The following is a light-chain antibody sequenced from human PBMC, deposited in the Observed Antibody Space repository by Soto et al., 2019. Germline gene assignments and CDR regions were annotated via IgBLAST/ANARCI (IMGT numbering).Light chain of an antibody. Sequence: EIVLTQSPGTLSLSPGERATLSCMASQSVSSSYLAWYQQKPGQAPRLRIYGASSRATGIPGRFSGSGSGTEFTLTISRLEPEDFAVYYCQQYRNSPPCTFGHGTKLEIK. V-gene: IGKV3-20*01. J-gene: IGKJ2*02. CDR2: GAS. CDR3: QQYRNSPPCT. CDR1: QSVSSSY.